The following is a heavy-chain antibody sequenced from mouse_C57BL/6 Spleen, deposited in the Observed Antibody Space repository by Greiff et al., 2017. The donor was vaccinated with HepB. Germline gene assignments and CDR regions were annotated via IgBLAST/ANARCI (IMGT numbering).Heavy chain of an antibody. Sequence: QVQLQQSGPELVKPGASVKISCKASGYAFSSSWMNWVKQRPGKGLEWIGRIYPGDGDTNYNGKFKGKDTLTADKSSSTAYMQLSSLTSEDSAVYFCAREGAAYWGQDALVTVTA. CDR3: AREGAAY. V-gene: IGHV1-82*01. CDR2: IYPGDGDT. J-gene: IGHJ3*01. CDR1: GYAFSSSW.